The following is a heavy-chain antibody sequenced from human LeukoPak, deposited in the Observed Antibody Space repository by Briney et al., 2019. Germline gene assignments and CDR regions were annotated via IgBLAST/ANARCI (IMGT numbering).Heavy chain of an antibody. D-gene: IGHD5-18*01. CDR1: GFTFSSYS. V-gene: IGHV3-21*01. J-gene: IGHJ6*04. Sequence: GGSLRLSCAASGFTFSSYSMNWVRQAPGKGLEWVSSISSSSSYIYYADSVKGRFTISRDNAKNSLYLQMNSLRAEDTAVNYCARVDTAMVPPYYYYGMDVWGKGTTVTVSS. CDR2: ISSSSSYI. CDR3: ARVDTAMVPPYYYYGMDV.